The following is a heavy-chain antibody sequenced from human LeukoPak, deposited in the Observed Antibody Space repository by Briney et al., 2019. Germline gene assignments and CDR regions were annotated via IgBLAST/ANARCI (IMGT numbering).Heavy chain of an antibody. CDR3: ASGTYYRGFDA. J-gene: IGHJ5*02. CDR1: GDTLSSNSAA. D-gene: IGHD1-26*01. V-gene: IGHV6-1*01. Sequence: SQTLSLTCAVSGDTLSSNSAAWHWIRQSPSRGLEWLGRTYYRSKLPNDYAGSVKSRITITPDTSNNQFSLQLNSVTPEDTAVYYCASGTYYRGFDAWGQGTLVTVSS. CDR2: TYYRSKLPN.